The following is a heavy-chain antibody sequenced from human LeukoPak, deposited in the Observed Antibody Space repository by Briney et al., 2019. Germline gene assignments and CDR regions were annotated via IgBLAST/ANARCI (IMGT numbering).Heavy chain of an antibody. D-gene: IGHD3-10*01. CDR3: ARDLMRFGELSGWFDP. CDR1: GGSISSYY. J-gene: IGHJ5*02. V-gene: IGHV4-59*01. Sequence: PSETLSLTCTVSGGSISSYYWSWIRQPPGKGLEWIGYIYYSGSTNYNPSLKSRVTISVDTSKNQFSLKLGSVTAADTAVYYCARDLMRFGELSGWFDPWGQGTLVTVSS. CDR2: IYYSGST.